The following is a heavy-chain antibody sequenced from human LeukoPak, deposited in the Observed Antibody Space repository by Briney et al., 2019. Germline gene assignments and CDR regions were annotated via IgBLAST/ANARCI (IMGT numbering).Heavy chain of an antibody. D-gene: IGHD3-9*01. CDR1: GYTFTGYY. CDR2: INPNSGGT. V-gene: IGHV1-2*02. J-gene: IGHJ4*02. CDR3: AREDDSPPLIFDY. Sequence: ASVKVSCKASGYTFTGYYMHWVRQAPGQGLEWMGWINPNSGGTNYTQKFQGRVTMTRDTSISTAYMELSRLRSDDTAVYYCAREDDSPPLIFDYWGQGTLVTVSS.